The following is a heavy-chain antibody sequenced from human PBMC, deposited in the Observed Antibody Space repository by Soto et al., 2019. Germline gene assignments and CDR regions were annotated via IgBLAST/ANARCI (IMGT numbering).Heavy chain of an antibody. J-gene: IGHJ5*02. CDR2: IYYSGST. V-gene: IGHV4-31*03. CDR3: ARGFYDILTGYTNWFDP. Sequence: QVQLQESGPGLVKPSQTLSLTCTVSGGSISSGGYYWSWIRQHPGKGLEWIGYIYYSGSTYYNPSLKSRFTISVDTSKNQFSRKLSSVTAADTAVYYCARGFYDILTGYTNWFDPWGQGTLVTVSS. D-gene: IGHD3-9*01. CDR1: GGSISSGGYY.